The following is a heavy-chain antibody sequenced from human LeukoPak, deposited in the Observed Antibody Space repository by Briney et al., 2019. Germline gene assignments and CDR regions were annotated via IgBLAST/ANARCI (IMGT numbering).Heavy chain of an antibody. D-gene: IGHD1-26*01. CDR1: GYNFTRHA. V-gene: IGHV7-4-1*02. Sequence: ASVKVSCKASGYNFTRHAMNWVRQAPGQGLEWMGRINTNTGNPTYAQGFTGHFVFSLDTSVTTAYLQISSLKAEDTAVYYCATTRGDQWELYNWFDPWGQGTLVTVSS. CDR3: ATTRGDQWELYNWFDP. J-gene: IGHJ5*02. CDR2: INTNTGNP.